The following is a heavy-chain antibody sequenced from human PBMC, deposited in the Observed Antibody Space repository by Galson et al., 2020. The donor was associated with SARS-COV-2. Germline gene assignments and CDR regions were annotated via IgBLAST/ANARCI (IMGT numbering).Heavy chain of an antibody. CDR2: INQDGNAE. CDR3: ARGDYGDDRFEDAFDI. CDR1: GSTFNNYW. D-gene: IGHD4-17*01. V-gene: IGHV3-7*01. Sequence: GESLKISCAASGSTFNNYWMSWVRQAPGKGLEWVANINQDGNAEYSVDSVKGRFTISRDNAKNSLYLQMNSLRVEDTALYYCARGDYGDDRFEDAFDIWGQGTMVTVSS. J-gene: IGHJ3*02.